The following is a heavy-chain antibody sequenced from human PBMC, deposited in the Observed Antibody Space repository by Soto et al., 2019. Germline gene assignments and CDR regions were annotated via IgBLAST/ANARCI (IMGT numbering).Heavy chain of an antibody. CDR2: ISGSGGST. V-gene: IGHV3-23*01. CDR1: GFTFSSYA. CDR3: AKDGEMATITPGYFDY. Sequence: GGSLRLSCAASGFTFSSYAMSWVRQAPGKGLEWVSAISGSGGSTYYADSVKGRFTISRDNSKNTLYLQMNSLRAEDTAVYYCAKDGEMATITPGYFDYWGQGTLVTVSS. J-gene: IGHJ4*02. D-gene: IGHD5-12*01.